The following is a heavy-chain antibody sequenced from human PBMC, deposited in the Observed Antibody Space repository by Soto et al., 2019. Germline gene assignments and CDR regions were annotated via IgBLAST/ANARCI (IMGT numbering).Heavy chain of an antibody. D-gene: IGHD2-15*01. Sequence: QVQLQESGPGLVKPSETLSLTCTVSGGSISNNYWSWIRQPPGKGLEWIGYIHDSGSTNYNPSLKSRVPISVNTSQEQFSLKMHSLTAADTAVYSCARVGDIDIGNSYFDLWGRGTLVTVSS. J-gene: IGHJ2*01. CDR3: ARVGDIDIGNSYFDL. V-gene: IGHV4-59*01. CDR2: IHDSGST. CDR1: GGSISNNY.